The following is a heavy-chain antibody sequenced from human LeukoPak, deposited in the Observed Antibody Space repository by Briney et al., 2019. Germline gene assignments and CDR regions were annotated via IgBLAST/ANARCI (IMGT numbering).Heavy chain of an antibody. V-gene: IGHV3-74*01. CDR3: ARDVSGRDDY. Sequence: GRSLRLSCAASGFTFSTYWMHWVRQPPEKGLLWVSHINPDGSTTNYADSVKGRFTISRDNAKNTLYLQMNNLRVEDTAVYYCARDVSGRDDYWGQGTLVIVSS. D-gene: IGHD6-25*01. J-gene: IGHJ4*02. CDR1: GFTFSTYW. CDR2: INPDGSTT.